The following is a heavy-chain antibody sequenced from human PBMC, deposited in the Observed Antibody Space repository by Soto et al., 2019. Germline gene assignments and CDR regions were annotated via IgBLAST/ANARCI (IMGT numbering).Heavy chain of an antibody. D-gene: IGHD4-4*01. Sequence: HVQLVQSGGELKKPGASVKVSCNTSGYTFNTYFITWVRQAPGQGLEWMGWISPHNGNTNYAEKFQGRVTLTADTIAKTASMELRNLRFDDTAVYYCARDISNSFDYWGQGTLVTVSS. V-gene: IGHV1-18*01. CDR1: GYTFNTYF. CDR2: ISPHNGNT. J-gene: IGHJ4*02. CDR3: ARDISNSFDY.